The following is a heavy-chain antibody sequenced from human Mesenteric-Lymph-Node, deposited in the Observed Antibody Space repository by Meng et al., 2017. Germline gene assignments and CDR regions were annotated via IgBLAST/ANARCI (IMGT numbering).Heavy chain of an antibody. CDR1: GGTFSSYA. V-gene: IGHV1-69*13. CDR3: AREHGGYSYGIHYYYYGMDV. J-gene: IGHJ6*02. CDR2: IIPIFGTA. D-gene: IGHD5-18*01. Sequence: SVKVSCKASGGTFSSYAISWVRQAPGQGLEWMGGIIPIFGTANYAQKFQGRVTITADESTSTAYMELSSLRSEDTAVYYCAREHGGYSYGIHYYYYGMDVWGQGTTVTVSS.